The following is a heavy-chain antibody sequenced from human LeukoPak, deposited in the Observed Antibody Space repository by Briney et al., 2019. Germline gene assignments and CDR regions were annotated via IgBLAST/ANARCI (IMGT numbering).Heavy chain of an antibody. V-gene: IGHV4-30-2*01. Sequence: SETLSLTCAVSGGSISSGSYSWSWIRQPPGKGLEWIGYIYPRGSTYYNPSLKSRVILSLDKSANQFSLNLSSVTAADTAVYYCARRSYSSGYYYFDYWGQGTLVTVSS. CDR2: IYPRGST. D-gene: IGHD3-22*01. CDR3: ARRSYSSGYYYFDY. CDR1: GGSISSGSYS. J-gene: IGHJ4*02.